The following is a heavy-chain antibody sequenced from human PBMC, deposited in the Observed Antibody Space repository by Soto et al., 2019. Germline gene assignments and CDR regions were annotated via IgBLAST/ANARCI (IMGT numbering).Heavy chain of an antibody. CDR3: ETGPLWLGPASAFDI. Sequence: ASVKVSCKVSGYTLTELSMHWARQAPGKGLEWMGGFDPEDGETIYAQKFQGRVTMTEDTSTDTAYMELSSLRSEDTAVYYCETGPLWLGPASAFDIWGQGTMVTVSS. J-gene: IGHJ3*02. CDR2: FDPEDGET. D-gene: IGHD3-10*01. V-gene: IGHV1-24*01. CDR1: GYTLTELS.